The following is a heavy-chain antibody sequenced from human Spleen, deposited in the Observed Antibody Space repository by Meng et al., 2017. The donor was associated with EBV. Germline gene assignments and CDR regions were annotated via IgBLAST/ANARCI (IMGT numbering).Heavy chain of an antibody. J-gene: IGHJ4*02. CDR2: INQSGSI. V-gene: IGHV4-34*01. CDR3: ARGPYYE. CDR1: GGSFSSYY. Sequence: QVPLQQWGAGLLKPSETLSLTCAVSGGSFSSYYWSWIRQPPGKGLEWIGEINQSGSIYYNPSLMGRVTISGDTSRNQFSLKLISVTAADTAVYYCARGPYYEWGQGTLVTVSS. D-gene: IGHD1-26*01.